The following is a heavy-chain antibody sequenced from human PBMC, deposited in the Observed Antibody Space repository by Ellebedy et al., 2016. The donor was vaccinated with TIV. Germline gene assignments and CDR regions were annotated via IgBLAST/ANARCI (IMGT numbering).Heavy chain of an antibody. CDR1: GFTFSSYW. Sequence: GESLKISXAASGFTFSSYWMHWVRQAPGKGLVWVSRINSDGSSTSYADSVKGRFTISRDNAKNTLYLQMNSLRAEDTAVYYCARGYSSGWYYFDYWGQGTLVTVSS. CDR2: INSDGSST. V-gene: IGHV3-74*01. CDR3: ARGYSSGWYYFDY. J-gene: IGHJ4*02. D-gene: IGHD6-19*01.